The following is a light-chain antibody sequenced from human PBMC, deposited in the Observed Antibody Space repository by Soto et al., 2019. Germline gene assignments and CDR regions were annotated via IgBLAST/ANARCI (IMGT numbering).Light chain of an antibody. J-gene: IGKJ1*01. CDR2: GAS. V-gene: IGKV3-20*01. CDR3: QQYGISGT. CDR1: QSVSNNY. Sequence: IVLAQSPGTLSLSPGERATLSCRASQSVSNNYLAWYQQKPGQAPRLLIYGASNRATGIPDRFSGSGSGTDFTRTISSLEPEDFAGYYSQQYGISGTFGQGTKVDIK.